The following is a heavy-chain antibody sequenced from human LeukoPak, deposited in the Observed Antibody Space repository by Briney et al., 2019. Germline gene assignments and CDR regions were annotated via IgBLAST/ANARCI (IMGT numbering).Heavy chain of an antibody. Sequence: KPGGSLRLSCAGSGFTFTNDWMKWVGQVPGKGLEWVGSIKSTLDGGTTDLAAPVKDRFTVSRDDSKDTLYLQMNSLKTEDTAIYYCTTGGNVIVAGTRAFDIWGQGTMVTVSS. D-gene: IGHD6-19*01. V-gene: IGHV3-15*07. J-gene: IGHJ3*02. CDR3: TTGGNVIVAGTRAFDI. CDR1: GFTFTNDW. CDR2: IKSTLDGGTT.